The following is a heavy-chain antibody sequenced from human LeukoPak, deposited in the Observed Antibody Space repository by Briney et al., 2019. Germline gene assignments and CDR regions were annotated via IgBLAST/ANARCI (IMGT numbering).Heavy chain of an antibody. D-gene: IGHD4-23*01. V-gene: IGHV1-3*01. J-gene: IGHJ3*02. CDR2: INAGDGNT. CDR3: ARNYGGNSGAFDI. CDR1: GYTFTSYG. Sequence: GASVKVSCKASGYTFTSYGVHWVRQAPGQRLEWMGWINAGDGNTRYSQRFRGRVTITRDTSASTDYMELSSLGSEDTAVYYCARNYGGNSGAFDIWGQGTMVTVS.